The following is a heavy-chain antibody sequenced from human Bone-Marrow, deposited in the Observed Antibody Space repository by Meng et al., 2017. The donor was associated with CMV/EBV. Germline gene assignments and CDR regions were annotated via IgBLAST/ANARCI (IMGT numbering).Heavy chain of an antibody. CDR1: GFTFKNYG. Sequence: CAASGFTFKNYGMHWVRQAPGKGLEWVAVVADHGRTKFYADSVKGRFTISRDNSKNTLSLEVNSLTAEDTAVYYCAKARYSYGYDFDYWGQGALVTVSS. V-gene: IGHV3-30*18. D-gene: IGHD5-18*01. J-gene: IGHJ4*02. CDR2: VADHGRTK. CDR3: AKARYSYGYDFDY.